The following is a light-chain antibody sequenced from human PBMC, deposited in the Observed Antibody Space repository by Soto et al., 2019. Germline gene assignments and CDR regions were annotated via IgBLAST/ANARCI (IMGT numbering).Light chain of an antibody. CDR3: QQYATSPLT. CDR2: ATS. V-gene: IGKV3-20*01. Sequence: EIVLTQSPRTLSLSPGERATLSCRASQAVRSTYLAWHQQKPGQAPKLLIYATSSRATGIPDRFSGSGSGTDFTLTISRLEPEDFALYYCQQYATSPLTFGGGTKVDIK. J-gene: IGKJ4*01. CDR1: QAVRSTY.